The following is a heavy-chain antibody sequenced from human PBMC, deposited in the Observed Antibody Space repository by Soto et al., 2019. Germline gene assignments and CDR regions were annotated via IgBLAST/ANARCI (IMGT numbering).Heavy chain of an antibody. CDR1: GFNFDNYG. CDR3: AKDRVGGTFYTPLAF. D-gene: IGHD1-7*01. CDR2: ITYDGSFQ. Sequence: QVQLVESGGGVVQPGGSLRLSCQASGFNFDNYGMHWVRQAPGKGLEWVAVITYDGSFQYYADSVKGRFTISRDNSKNTLSLHLNTLKPEDTAVYHCAKDRVGGTFYTPLAFWGQGTLVNVS. J-gene: IGHJ4*02. V-gene: IGHV3-30*18.